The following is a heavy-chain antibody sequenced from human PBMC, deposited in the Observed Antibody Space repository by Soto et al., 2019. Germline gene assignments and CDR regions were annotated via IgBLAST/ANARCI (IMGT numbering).Heavy chain of an antibody. CDR1: GFIVSNNY. Sequence: EVQLVESGGGLIQPGGSLRLSCAASGFIVSNNYMSWVRQAPGRGLEWVSVLYTDGSTYYADFVKGRFAISRDNSKNTLYLHMNSLSADDTALYFCARDHGGTAAVGHGFDSWGPGTLVTVSS. J-gene: IGHJ5*01. D-gene: IGHD6-13*01. CDR2: LYTDGST. CDR3: ARDHGGTAAVGHGFDS. V-gene: IGHV3-53*01.